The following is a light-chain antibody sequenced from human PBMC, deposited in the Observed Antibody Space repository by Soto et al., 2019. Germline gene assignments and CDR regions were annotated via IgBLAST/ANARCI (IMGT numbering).Light chain of an antibody. Sequence: DIHXTQTKPSLSALIGYRVAVTCRASPSISSWLAWYQQKPGKAXKXXXYAASSLQSGVQSRFSGSGSGTDFNLTIRRLQPEDFAPYYCQQANSSLQTFGDGNKV. CDR3: QQANSSLQT. J-gene: IGKJ1*01. CDR2: AAS. V-gene: IGKV1-12*01. CDR1: PSISSW.